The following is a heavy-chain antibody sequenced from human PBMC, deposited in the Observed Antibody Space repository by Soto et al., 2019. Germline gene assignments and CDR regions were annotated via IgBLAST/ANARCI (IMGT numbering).Heavy chain of an antibody. CDR3: ARDPLDDRYGDPLGYYCSYIDV. Sequence: QVQLVESGGGVVQPGRSLRLSCAASGFTFSSYGMHWVRQAPGKGLEWVAVIWYDGSNKYYEDSVKGRFTISRDNSKNTLYLQMNSLGAEETDVYYCARDPLDDRYGDPLGYYCSYIDVWGKGTTVTVSS. V-gene: IGHV3-33*01. D-gene: IGHD4-17*01. CDR1: GFTFSSYG. J-gene: IGHJ6*03. CDR2: IWYDGSNK.